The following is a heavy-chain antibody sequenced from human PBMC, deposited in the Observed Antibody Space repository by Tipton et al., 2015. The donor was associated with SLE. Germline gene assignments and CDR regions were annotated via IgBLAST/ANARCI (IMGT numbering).Heavy chain of an antibody. CDR2: IYYSGST. V-gene: IGHV4-61*01. Sequence: TLSLTCTVSGGSVSSGSYYWSWIRQPPGKGLEWIGYIYYSGSTNYNPSLKSRVTISVDTSKNQFSLKLSSVTAADTAVYYCARGRSWYEQLGDYFDYWGQGTLVTVSS. D-gene: IGHD6-6*01. CDR1: GGSVSSGSYY. CDR3: ARGRSWYEQLGDYFDY. J-gene: IGHJ4*02.